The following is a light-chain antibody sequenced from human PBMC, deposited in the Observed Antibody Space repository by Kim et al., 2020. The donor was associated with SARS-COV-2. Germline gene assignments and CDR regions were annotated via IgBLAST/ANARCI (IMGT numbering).Light chain of an antibody. CDR3: QHYNDWLIT. V-gene: IGKV3-15*01. CDR1: QSISNN. CDR2: AVS. Sequence: EIIMTQSPATLSVSPGEGATLSCRASQSISNNLAWYQQRPGQAPRLLIYAVSTRATGIPARFRGSGSGTEFTLTISSLQSQDSAVYYCQHYNDWLITFGQGTRLEIK. J-gene: IGKJ5*01.